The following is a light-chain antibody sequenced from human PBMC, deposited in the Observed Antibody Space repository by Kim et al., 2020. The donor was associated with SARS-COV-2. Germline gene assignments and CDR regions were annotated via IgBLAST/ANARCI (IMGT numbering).Light chain of an antibody. CDR1: DIGSKS. V-gene: IGLV3-21*04. CDR2: YDS. CDR3: QVWDSNSDHPV. Sequence: SYELTQPPSVSVAPGQTATITCGGDDIGSKSVHWHQQRPGRAPLLVMYYDSDRPSGIPGRFSGSNSGNTATLSISRVEAGDEADYYCQVWDSNSDHPVFGGGTQLTVL. J-gene: IGLJ2*01.